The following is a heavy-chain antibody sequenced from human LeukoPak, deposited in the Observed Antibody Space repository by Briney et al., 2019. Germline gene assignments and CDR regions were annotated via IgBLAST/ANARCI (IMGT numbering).Heavy chain of an antibody. CDR3: ARGRYDILTGYYYYSYAMDV. J-gene: IGHJ6*02. CDR2: TYYRSKWYK. Sequence: SQTLSLTCALSGESVSSNSAAWNWVRQSPSRGLEWLGKTYYRSKWYKDYAAAVKSRISISPGTSKTQFSLQLSSVTPGDTAVYYCARGRYDILTGYYYYSYAMDVWGQGTTVTVSS. CDR1: GESVSSNSAA. D-gene: IGHD3-9*01. V-gene: IGHV6-1*01.